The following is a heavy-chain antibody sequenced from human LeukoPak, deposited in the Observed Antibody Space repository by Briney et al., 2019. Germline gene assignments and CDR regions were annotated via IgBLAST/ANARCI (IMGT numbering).Heavy chain of an antibody. CDR3: ARFAIFGVVIPLGYYYGMDV. V-gene: IGHV1-69*13. D-gene: IGHD3-3*01. J-gene: IGHJ6*02. Sequence: SVKVSCKASGGTFSSYAISWVRQAPGQGLEWMGGIIPIFGTANYAQKFQGRVTITADESTSTAYMELSGLRSEDTAVYYCARFAIFGVVIPLGYYYGMDVWGQGTTVTVSS. CDR2: IIPIFGTA. CDR1: GGTFSSYA.